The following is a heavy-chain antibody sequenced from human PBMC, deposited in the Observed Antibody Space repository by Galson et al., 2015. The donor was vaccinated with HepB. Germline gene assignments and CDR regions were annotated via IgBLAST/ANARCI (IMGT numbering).Heavy chain of an antibody. D-gene: IGHD3-22*01. V-gene: IGHV1-24*01. CDR2: FDPEDGET. CDR1: GYTLTELS. J-gene: IGHJ4*02. Sequence: SVTVSCKVSGYTLTELSMHWVRQAPGKGLEWMGGFDPEDGETIYAQKFQGRVTMTEDTSTDAAYMELSSLRSEDTAVYYCATATPHITMIVVLHYWGQGTLVTVSS. CDR3: ATATPHITMIVVLHY.